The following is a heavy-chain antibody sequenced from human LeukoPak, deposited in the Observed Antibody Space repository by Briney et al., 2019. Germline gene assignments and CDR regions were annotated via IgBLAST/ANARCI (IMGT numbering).Heavy chain of an antibody. V-gene: IGHV4-61*01. J-gene: IGHJ5*02. Sequence: PSETLSLTCTVSGGSVSSGSYYWSWIRQPPGKGLEWIGYIYYSGSTNYNPSLKSRVTISVDTSKNQFSLKLSSVTAADTAVYYCARGDPYSSSWYFDPWGQGTLVTVSS. CDR1: GGSVSSGSYY. CDR3: ARGDPYSSSWYFDP. D-gene: IGHD6-13*01. CDR2: IYYSGST.